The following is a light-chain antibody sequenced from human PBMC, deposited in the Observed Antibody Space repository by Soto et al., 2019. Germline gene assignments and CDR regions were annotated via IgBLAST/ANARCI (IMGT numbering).Light chain of an antibody. CDR3: QQRDTWVT. CDR1: QSISTH. Sequence: PGERATLSCRASQSISTHLAWYQQKPGQAPRLLIFDASNRATGIPGRFSGSGSGTDFTLTISSLEPEDFAVYYCQQRDTWVTFGEGTKVEIK. V-gene: IGKV3-11*01. CDR2: DAS. J-gene: IGKJ4*01.